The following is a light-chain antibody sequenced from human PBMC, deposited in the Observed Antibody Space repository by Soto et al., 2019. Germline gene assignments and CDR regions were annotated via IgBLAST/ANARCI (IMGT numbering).Light chain of an antibody. CDR3: YSYTSSSTYV. Sequence: QAALTQPASVSGSPGQSITISCTGTSSDVGGYNYVSWYQQHPGKAPKLMVYEVSNRPSGISNRFSGSKSGSTASLTISGLQAEDEADYYCYSYTSSSTYVFGTGTKLTVL. V-gene: IGLV2-14*01. J-gene: IGLJ1*01. CDR2: EVS. CDR1: SSDVGGYNY.